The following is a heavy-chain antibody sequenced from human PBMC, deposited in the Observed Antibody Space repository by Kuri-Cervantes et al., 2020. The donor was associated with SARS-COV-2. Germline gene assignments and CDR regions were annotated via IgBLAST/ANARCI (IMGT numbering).Heavy chain of an antibody. Sequence: SVKVSCKASGGTFSSRAISWVRQAPGQGLEWMGGIIPMFGTGNNAQKFQGRVKITADESTSTAYMELSSLGSDDTAVYYCARDRGLLPHYYYYYMDVWGKGTTVTVSS. V-gene: IGHV1-69*13. CDR1: GGTFSSRA. D-gene: IGHD1-26*01. CDR2: IIPMFGTG. J-gene: IGHJ6*03. CDR3: ARDRGLLPHYYYYYMDV.